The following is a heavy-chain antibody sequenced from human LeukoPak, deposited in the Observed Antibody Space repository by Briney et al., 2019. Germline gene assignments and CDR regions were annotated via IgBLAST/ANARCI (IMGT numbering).Heavy chain of an antibody. J-gene: IGHJ4*02. V-gene: IGHV4-30-2*01. CDR2: IYHSGST. Sequence: PSETLSLTCTVSGGSISSGGYYWSWIRQPPGKGLEWIGYIYHSGSTYYNPSLKSRVTVSLDTSKNQFSLKLTSVTAADTAVYYCARQVWSTGFLDYWGQGSLVTVSS. CDR3: ARQVWSTGFLDY. CDR1: GGSISSGGYY. D-gene: IGHD2-8*02.